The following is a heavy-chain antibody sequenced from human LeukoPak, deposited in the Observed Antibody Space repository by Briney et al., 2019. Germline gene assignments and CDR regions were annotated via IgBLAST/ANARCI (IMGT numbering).Heavy chain of an antibody. Sequence: SETLSLTCTVSGGSISSYYWSWIRQPPGKGLEWIGSIYYSGSTYYNPSLKSRVTISVDTSKNQFSLKLSSVTAADTAVYYCARDRWQWLVFDYWGQGTLVTVSS. J-gene: IGHJ4*02. CDR3: ARDRWQWLVFDY. D-gene: IGHD6-19*01. V-gene: IGHV4-59*12. CDR2: IYYSGST. CDR1: GGSISSYY.